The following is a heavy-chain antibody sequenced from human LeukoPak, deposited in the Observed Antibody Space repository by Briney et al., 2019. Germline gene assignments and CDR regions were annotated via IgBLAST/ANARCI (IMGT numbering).Heavy chain of an antibody. V-gene: IGHV1-2*06. CDR1: GNTFTGYY. Sequence: ASVKVSCKASGNTFTGYYMHWVRQAPGQGLEWMGRINPNSGGTNYAQKFQGRVTMTRDTSISTAYMELSRLRSDDTAVYYCARGFFGSWYFDYWGQGTLVTVSS. J-gene: IGHJ4*02. CDR2: INPNSGGT. D-gene: IGHD6-13*01. CDR3: ARGFFGSWYFDY.